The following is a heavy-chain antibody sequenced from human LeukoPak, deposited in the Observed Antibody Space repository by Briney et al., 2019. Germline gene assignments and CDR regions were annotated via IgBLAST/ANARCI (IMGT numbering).Heavy chain of an antibody. CDR2: VLYDGSKK. Sequence: GGSLRLSCAASGFTFSNFGMHWVRQAPGKGLEWVAAVLYDGSKKFYSDSVKGRFSIYRDNSNYTLFVQVHSLRPDDTAVYYCAKVLYYGDYPKQHWGQGTLVTVSS. V-gene: IGHV3-30*18. D-gene: IGHD4-17*01. CDR1: GFTFSNFG. CDR3: AKVLYYGDYPKQH. J-gene: IGHJ1*01.